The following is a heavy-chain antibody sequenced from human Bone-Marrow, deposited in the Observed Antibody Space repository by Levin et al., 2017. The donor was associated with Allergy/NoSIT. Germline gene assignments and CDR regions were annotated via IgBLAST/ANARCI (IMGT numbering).Heavy chain of an antibody. V-gene: IGHV1-2*02. J-gene: IGHJ4*02. D-gene: IGHD3-3*01. CDR2: IKSNNGAT. CDR1: GDTFTDYS. Sequence: PGGSLRLSCKASGDTFTDYSIHWLRQAPGQGLEWMGWIKSNNGATNYAQKFLGRVTMTRDTSLSTAYMELHRLRSDDTAVYYCARVNDLWRGYLGYFDSWGQGTLVTVSS. CDR3: ARVNDLWRGYLGYFDS.